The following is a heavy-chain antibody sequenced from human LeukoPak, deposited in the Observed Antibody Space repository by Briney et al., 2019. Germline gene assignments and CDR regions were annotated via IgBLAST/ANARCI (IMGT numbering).Heavy chain of an antibody. J-gene: IGHJ5*02. V-gene: IGHV4-30-2*01. CDR2: IYHSGST. CDR3: AREGYCSGGSCYAGQNWFDP. Sequence: SQNLSLTCAVSGGSISSGGYSWSWIRQPPGKGLEWIGYIYHSGSTYYNPSLKSRVTISVDRSKNQFSLKLSSVTAADTAVYYCAREGYCSGGSCYAGQNWFDPWGQGTLVTVSS. D-gene: IGHD2-15*01. CDR1: GGSISSGGYS.